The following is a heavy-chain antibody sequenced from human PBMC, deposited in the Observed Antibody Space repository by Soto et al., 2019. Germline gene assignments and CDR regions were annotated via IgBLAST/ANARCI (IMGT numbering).Heavy chain of an antibody. Sequence: QVQLQESGPGLVKPSETLSLTCTVSGGSISSYYWSWIRQPPGKGLEWIGNIFNSGSTNYNPSLKSRVTISVDTSKNQFSLRVRSVTAADTAVYYCARVGAAAAPGYFDYWGQGTLVTLSS. V-gene: IGHV4-59*01. CDR2: IFNSGST. CDR3: ARVGAAAAPGYFDY. D-gene: IGHD6-13*01. CDR1: GGSISSYY. J-gene: IGHJ4*02.